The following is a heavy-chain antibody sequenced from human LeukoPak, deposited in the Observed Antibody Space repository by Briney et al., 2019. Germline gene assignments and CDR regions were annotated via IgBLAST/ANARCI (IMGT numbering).Heavy chain of an antibody. J-gene: IGHJ3*02. CDR2: ISWNSGSI. Sequence: PGRSLRLSCAASGFTFDDYAMHWVRQAPGKGLEWVSGISWNSGSIGYADSVKGRFTISRDNAKNSLYLQMNSLRAEDTALYYCAKAIYYYDSSGYYQSDAFDIWGQGTVVTVSS. D-gene: IGHD3-22*01. CDR3: AKAIYYYDSSGYYQSDAFDI. CDR1: GFTFDDYA. V-gene: IGHV3-9*01.